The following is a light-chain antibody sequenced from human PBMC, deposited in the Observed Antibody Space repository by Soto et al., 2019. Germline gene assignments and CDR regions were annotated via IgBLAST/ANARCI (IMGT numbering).Light chain of an antibody. CDR2: DAS. V-gene: IGKV1-5*01. CDR3: QQYDTYPLT. CDR1: QGISNW. J-gene: IGKJ4*01. Sequence: DIQMTQSPSTLSASIGDTVTVACRASQGISNWLAWYQQKPGKAPKLLIYDASKLEPGVPSRLSGGGSGTQYTLTISSLQPDDFATYYCQQYDTYPLTFGGGTKVDIK.